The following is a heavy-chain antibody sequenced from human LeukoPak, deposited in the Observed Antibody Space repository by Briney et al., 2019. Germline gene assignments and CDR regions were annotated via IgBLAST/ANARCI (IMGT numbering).Heavy chain of an antibody. V-gene: IGHV3-74*01. CDR3: AREDGYCSGGNCYSYFDS. J-gene: IGHJ4*02. CDR2: VNSDGSST. D-gene: IGHD2-15*01. CDR1: GFTFSSYW. Sequence: PGGSLRLSCAASGFTFSSYWMHWVRQAPGKGLVWVSRVNSDGSSTNQADSVKGRFTISRDNAKKALYLQMNSLRVEDTAVYFCAREDGYCSGGNCYSYFDSWGQGTLVTVSS.